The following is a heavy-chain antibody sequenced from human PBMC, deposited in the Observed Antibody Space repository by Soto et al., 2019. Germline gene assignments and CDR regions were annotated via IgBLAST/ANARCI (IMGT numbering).Heavy chain of an antibody. Sequence: GGSLRLSCAASGFTFSSDSMNWVRQAPGKGLEWVGRIKTTTDGETTDYAALVKGRFIISRDDSKSTLYLQMNSLKSEDTAVYYCTTAQSLATINYFDYWGQGTLVTVSS. V-gene: IGHV3-15*07. CDR1: GFTFSSDS. D-gene: IGHD5-12*01. J-gene: IGHJ4*02. CDR3: TTAQSLATINYFDY. CDR2: IKTTTDGETT.